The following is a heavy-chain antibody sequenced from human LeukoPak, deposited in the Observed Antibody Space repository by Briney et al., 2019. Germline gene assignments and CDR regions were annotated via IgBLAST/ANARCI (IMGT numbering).Heavy chain of an antibody. V-gene: IGHV1-18*01. D-gene: IGHD2-21*02. CDR2: ISAYNGNT. Sequence: GASVKVSCKASGYTFTNYGISWVRQAPGQGLEWMGWISAYNGNTNYAQKLQGRVTMTTDTSTSTAYMELRSLRSDDTAVYYCARCGYIVVVTEDYYGMDVWGQGTTVTVSS. CDR3: ARCGYIVVVTEDYYGMDV. CDR1: GYTFTNYG. J-gene: IGHJ6*02.